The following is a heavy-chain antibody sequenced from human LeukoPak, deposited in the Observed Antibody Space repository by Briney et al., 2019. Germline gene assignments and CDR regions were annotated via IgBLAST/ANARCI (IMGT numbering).Heavy chain of an antibody. CDR2: ISSSSSYI. J-gene: IGHJ4*02. CDR1: GFTFSSYS. V-gene: IGHV3-21*01. D-gene: IGHD3-10*01. Sequence: GGSLLLSCAASGFTFSSYSMNWVRQAPGKGLEWGSSISSSSSYIYYADSVKGRFTISRDNAKNPLYLQMNSLRAEDTAVYYCATKWFGEVPFDYWGQGTLVTVSS. CDR3: ATKWFGEVPFDY.